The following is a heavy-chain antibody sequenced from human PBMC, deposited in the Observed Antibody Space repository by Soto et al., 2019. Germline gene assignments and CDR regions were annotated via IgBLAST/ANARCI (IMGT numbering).Heavy chain of an antibody. CDR3: ARREIQGPIDY. J-gene: IGHJ4*02. CDR2: IYYSGTT. CDR1: GYSISSSNW. Sequence: SETLSLTCAVSGYSISSSNWWGWIRQPPGKGLEWIGYIYYSGTTYYNPSLKSRVTMSVDTSKNQLSLKLTSVTAVDTAVYYCARREIQGPIDYWGQGTLVTV. D-gene: IGHD1-26*01. V-gene: IGHV4-28*01.